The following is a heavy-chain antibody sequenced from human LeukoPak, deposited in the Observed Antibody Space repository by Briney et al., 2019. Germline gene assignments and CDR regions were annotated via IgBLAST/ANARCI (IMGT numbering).Heavy chain of an antibody. Sequence: GGSLRLSCAASGFTFSNYGMHWVRQAPGKGLEWVAFIRYDGSNKYYADSVKGRFTISRDNSKNTLYLQMNSLRAEDTAVYYCAKDQSDYVWGSYRSTFDYWGQGTLVTVSS. V-gene: IGHV3-30*02. CDR3: AKDQSDYVWGSYRSTFDY. D-gene: IGHD3-16*02. CDR2: IRYDGSNK. CDR1: GFTFSNYG. J-gene: IGHJ4*02.